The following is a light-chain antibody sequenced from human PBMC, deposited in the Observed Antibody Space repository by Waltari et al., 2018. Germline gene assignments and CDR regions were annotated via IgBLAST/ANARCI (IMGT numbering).Light chain of an antibody. V-gene: IGKV1-5*03. J-gene: IGKJ4*01. CDR3: QQYNSYPLT. CDR2: KAS. CDR1: QSISSW. Sequence: DIQMTQSPSTLSASVGDRVTLTCRASQSISSWVAWYQQKPGKAPKLLIYKASSLESGVPSRFNGSGSGTEFTLTISSLQPDDFATYYCQQYNSYPLTFGGGTKVEIK.